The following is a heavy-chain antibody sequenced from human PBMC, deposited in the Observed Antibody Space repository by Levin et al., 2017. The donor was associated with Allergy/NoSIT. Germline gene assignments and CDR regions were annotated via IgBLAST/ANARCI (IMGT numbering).Heavy chain of an antibody. V-gene: IGHV1-2*02. CDR2: INPASGGA. D-gene: IGHD6-13*01. Sequence: ASVKVSCKASGYTFTNYYIHWVRQAPGRGPEWMGWINPASGGASYPQKVQGRVTMTRDASISTAYMELRSLTSDDTAIYYCARSIAAADYNWFDPWGQGTLVTVSS. CDR3: ARSIAAADYNWFDP. CDR1: GYTFTNYY. J-gene: IGHJ5*02.